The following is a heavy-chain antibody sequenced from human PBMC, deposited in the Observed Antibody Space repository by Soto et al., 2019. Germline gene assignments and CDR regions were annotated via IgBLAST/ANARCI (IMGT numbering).Heavy chain of an antibody. V-gene: IGHV1-69*01. CDR3: ASDYAVADTYYYGMDV. D-gene: IGHD6-19*01. J-gene: IGHJ6*04. Sequence: QVQLVQSGAEVKKPGSSVKVSCKASGGTFSNYAISWVRQAPGQGLEWMGGIIPLSGTANYAQKFQGRVTITADDSTSTAYMELSSLRSEDTAVYYCASDYAVADTYYYGMDVWGKGTTVIVSS. CDR1: GGTFSNYA. CDR2: IIPLSGTA.